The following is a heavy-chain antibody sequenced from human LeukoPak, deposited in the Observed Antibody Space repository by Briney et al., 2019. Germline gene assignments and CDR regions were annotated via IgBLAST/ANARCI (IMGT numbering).Heavy chain of an antibody. CDR2: VFPILGIA. V-gene: IGHV1-69*04. J-gene: IGHJ6*02. CDR1: GGTFSSYA. CDR3: ARDRRGSGSQPHYYGMDV. D-gene: IGHD6-19*01. Sequence: ASVKVSCKTSGGTFSSYAFSWVRQAPGQGREWLGRVFPILGIANYAQKFQGRVTITADKSTSTAYMELSSLRSEDTAVYYCARDRRGSGSQPHYYGMDVWGQGTTVTVSS.